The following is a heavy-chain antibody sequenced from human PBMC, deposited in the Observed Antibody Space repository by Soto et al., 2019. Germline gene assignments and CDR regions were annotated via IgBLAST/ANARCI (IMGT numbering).Heavy chain of an antibody. CDR3: NGFEGGWFGELPPYYYMDV. CDR1: GFTFSNAW. CDR2: IKSKTDGGTT. Sequence: EVQLVESGGGLVKPGGSLRLSCAASGFTFSNAWMSWVRQAPGKGLEWVGRIKSKTDGGTTDYAAPVKGRFTISRDDSKNTLYLQMNSLKTEDTAVYYCNGFEGGWFGELPPYYYMDVWGKGTTVTVSS. V-gene: IGHV3-15*01. J-gene: IGHJ6*03. D-gene: IGHD3-10*01.